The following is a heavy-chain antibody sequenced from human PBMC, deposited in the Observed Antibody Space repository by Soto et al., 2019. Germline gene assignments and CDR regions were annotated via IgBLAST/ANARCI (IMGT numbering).Heavy chain of an antibody. CDR2: IAPFSGDV. J-gene: IGHJ4*02. V-gene: IGHV1-45*02. CDR3: ASGGAGSGPFTWELPDH. CDR1: GNTFSYRY. Sequence: QMQLVQSGAEVTKTGSSVTVSCQALGNTFSYRYLHWVRHAPGQALEWMGWIAPFSGDVHYAQKFQERVTLTRDRSINTAYMRMSSLRSEDAAIYFCASGGAGSGPFTWELPDHWGQGTLVTVSS. D-gene: IGHD1-26*01.